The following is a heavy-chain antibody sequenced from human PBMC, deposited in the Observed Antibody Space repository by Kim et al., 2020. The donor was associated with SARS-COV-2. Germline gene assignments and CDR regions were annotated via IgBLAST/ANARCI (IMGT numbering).Heavy chain of an antibody. CDR3: ARAENILTGYPFFTGGMDV. J-gene: IGHJ6*02. CDR2: IWYDGSNK. CDR1: GFTFSSYG. D-gene: IGHD3-9*01. V-gene: IGHV3-33*01. Sequence: GGSLRLSCAASGFTFSSYGMHWVRQAPGKGLEWVAVIWYDGSNKYYADSVKGRFTISRDNSKNTLYLQMNSLRAEDTAVYYCARAENILTGYPFFTGGMDVWGQGTTVTVSS.